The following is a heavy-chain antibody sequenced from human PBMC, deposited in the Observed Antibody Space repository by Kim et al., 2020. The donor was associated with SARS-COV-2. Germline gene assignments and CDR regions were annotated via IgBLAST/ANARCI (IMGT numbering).Heavy chain of an antibody. CDR3: TTLIAVAGLLWEVVSGYYYYGMDV. V-gene: IGHV3-15*01. D-gene: IGHD6-19*01. CDR1: GFTFSNAW. CDR2: IKSKTDGGTT. J-gene: IGHJ6*02. Sequence: GGSLRLSCAASGFTFSNAWMSWVRQAPGKGLEWVGRIKSKTDGGTTDYAAPVKGRFTISRDDSKNTLYLQMNSLKTEDTAVYYCTTLIAVAGLLWEVVSGYYYYGMDVWGQGTTVTVSS.